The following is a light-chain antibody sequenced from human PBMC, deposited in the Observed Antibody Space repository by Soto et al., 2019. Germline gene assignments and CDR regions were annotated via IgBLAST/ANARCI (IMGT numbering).Light chain of an antibody. V-gene: IGLV1-44*01. CDR1: SSNIGSNT. CDR3: AAWDDSLNGWV. J-gene: IGLJ3*02. Sequence: QSVLTQPPSASGTPGQRVTISCSGSSSNIGSNTVNWYQQLPGTAPKLLIYSNNQRPSGVPDRLSGSTSGTSASLAISGLQAEDEADYSCAAWDDSLNGWVFGGGTKLTVL. CDR2: SNN.